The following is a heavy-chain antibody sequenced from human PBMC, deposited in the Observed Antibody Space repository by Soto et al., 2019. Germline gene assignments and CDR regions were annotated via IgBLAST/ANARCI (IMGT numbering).Heavy chain of an antibody. V-gene: IGHV4-31*03. CDR2: IYYSGTT. J-gene: IGHJ4*02. CDR3: ARTRGYNYGNRDSLDY. D-gene: IGHD5-18*01. Sequence: TLSLTCTVSGGSISSGGYFWTWIRQHPGKGLEWIGFIYYSGTTYYTPSLKSRLTISVDTSNNQFSLKLTSVTAADTAVYFCARTRGYNYGNRDSLDYWGQGILVTVSS. CDR1: GGSISSGGYF.